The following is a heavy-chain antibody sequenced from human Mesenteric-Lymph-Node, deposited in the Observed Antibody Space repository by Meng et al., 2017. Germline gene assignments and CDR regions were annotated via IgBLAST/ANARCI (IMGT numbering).Heavy chain of an antibody. D-gene: IGHD5-18*01. CDR2: IRSKADGETS. J-gene: IGHJ4*02. CDR3: AWDDRAKFDY. CDR1: GFTFSNAW. V-gene: IGHV3-15*01. Sequence: GGSLRLSCVGSGFTFSNAWLSWFRQAPGKGLEWVGRIRSKADGETSDYSTPVNGRFTISRDDSKNTLYLEMNSLKVEDTAVYYCAWDDRAKFDYWGQGTLVTVSS.